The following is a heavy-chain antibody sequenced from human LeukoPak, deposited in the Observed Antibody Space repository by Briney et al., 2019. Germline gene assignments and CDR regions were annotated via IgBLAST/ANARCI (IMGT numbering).Heavy chain of an antibody. V-gene: IGHV3-23*01. CDR3: ARVSSGYYLSGYFDY. CDR1: GFTFSSYA. D-gene: IGHD3-22*01. Sequence: GGSLRLSCAASGFTFSSYAMSWVRQAPGKGLEWVSAISGSGGSTYYADSVKGRFTISRDNSKNTLYLQMNSLRAEDTAVYYCARVSSGYYLSGYFDYWGQGTLVTVSS. J-gene: IGHJ4*02. CDR2: ISGSGGST.